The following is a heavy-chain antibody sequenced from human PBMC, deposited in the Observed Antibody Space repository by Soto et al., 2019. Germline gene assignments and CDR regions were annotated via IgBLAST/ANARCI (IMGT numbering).Heavy chain of an antibody. V-gene: IGHV3-11*05. J-gene: IGHJ4*02. D-gene: IGHD5-12*01. Sequence: GGSLRLSCAASGFTFSDYYMTWIRQAPGKGLKWVSYISSTSKYTNYADSVRGRFTISRDNAKNSLYLQMNSLRSEDTAVYYCARERNGYNSILDYWGQGTLVTVSS. CDR3: ARERNGYNSILDY. CDR2: ISSTSKYT. CDR1: GFTFSDYY.